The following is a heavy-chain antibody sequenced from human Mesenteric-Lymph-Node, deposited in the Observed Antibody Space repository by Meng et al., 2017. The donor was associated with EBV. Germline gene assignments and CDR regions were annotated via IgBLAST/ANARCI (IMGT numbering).Heavy chain of an antibody. D-gene: IGHD4-11*01. CDR3: AREGTTVTRWFDP. V-gene: IGHV4-61*01. Sequence: ESGPGLGKPPETRSLPGNVAGDSVSSGNNYWSWIRQSPGRGLEWIGNIYFTGSTFYNPALKSRVTISGDTSKNQFSLKLTSVTAADTAVYYCAREGTTVTRWFDPWGPGTLVTVSS. J-gene: IGHJ5*02. CDR2: IYFTGST. CDR1: GDSVSSGNNY.